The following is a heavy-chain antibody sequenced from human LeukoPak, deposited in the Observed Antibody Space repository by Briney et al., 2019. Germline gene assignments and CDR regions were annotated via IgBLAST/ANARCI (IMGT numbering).Heavy chain of an antibody. D-gene: IGHD6-13*01. Sequence: GGSLILSCAASGFTFSSYAMSWVRQAPGKGLAWVSVISGSGGSTNYADSVKGRFTISRDNSKNTLYLQMNILRAEDTAVYYCGVYSSSWHDYWGQGTLVTVSS. V-gene: IGHV3-23*01. CDR2: ISGSGGST. CDR1: GFTFSSYA. CDR3: GVYSSSWHDY. J-gene: IGHJ4*02.